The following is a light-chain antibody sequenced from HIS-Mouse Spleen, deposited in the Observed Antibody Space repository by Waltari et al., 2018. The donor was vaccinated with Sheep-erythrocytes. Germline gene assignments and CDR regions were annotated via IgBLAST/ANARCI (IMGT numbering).Light chain of an antibody. Sequence: AIQMTQSPSSLSASVGDRVTITCRASQGIRNDLGWYQQKPGKAPKLLIYAAYSLPSGVPSRFSGSGSGTDFTLTISSLQPEDFATYYCLQDYNYPYTFGQGTKLEIK. CDR1: QGIRND. V-gene: IGKV1-6*01. CDR2: AAY. J-gene: IGKJ2*01. CDR3: LQDYNYPYT.